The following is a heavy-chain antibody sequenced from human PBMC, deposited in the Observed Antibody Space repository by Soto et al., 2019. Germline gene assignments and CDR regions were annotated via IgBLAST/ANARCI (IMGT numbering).Heavy chain of an antibody. Sequence: GGSLRLSCASSGFTFSSYSMNLVRQAPGKGLEWVSYISSSSSTIYYADSVKGRFTISRDNAKNSLYLQMNSLRAEDTAAYYCARDLNLGSFDYWGQGTLVTVSS. CDR2: ISSSSSTI. CDR3: ARDLNLGSFDY. J-gene: IGHJ4*02. V-gene: IGHV3-48*01. CDR1: GFTFSSYS.